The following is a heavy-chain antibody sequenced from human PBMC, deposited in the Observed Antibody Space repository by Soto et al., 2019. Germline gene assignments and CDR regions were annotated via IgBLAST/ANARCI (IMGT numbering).Heavy chain of an antibody. V-gene: IGHV3-30*18. CDR1: GFTFSSYG. D-gene: IGHD3-10*01. J-gene: IGHJ4*02. CDR3: AEVGSHDYGSGSYSSYYFDY. Sequence: QVQLVESGGGVVQPGRSLRLSCAASGFTFSSYGMHWVRQAPGKGLEWVAVISYDGSNKYYADSVKGRFTISRDNTKNTLYLKMNSLRAVDTAVYYCAEVGSHDYGSGSYSSYYFDYWGQGTLVTVSS. CDR2: ISYDGSNK.